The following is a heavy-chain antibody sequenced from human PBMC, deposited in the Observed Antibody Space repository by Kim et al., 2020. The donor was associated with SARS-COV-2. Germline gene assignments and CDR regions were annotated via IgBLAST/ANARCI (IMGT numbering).Heavy chain of an antibody. V-gene: IGHV1-18*01. J-gene: IGHJ4*02. CDR3: ARYCSSTSCYRGSFDY. Sequence: KLQGRVTMTTDTSTSTAYMELRSLRSADTAVYYCARYCSSTSCYRGSFDYWGQGTLVTVSS. D-gene: IGHD2-2*01.